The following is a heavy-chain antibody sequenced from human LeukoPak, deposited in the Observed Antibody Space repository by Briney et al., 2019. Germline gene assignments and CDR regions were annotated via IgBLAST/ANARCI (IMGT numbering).Heavy chain of an antibody. J-gene: IGHJ4*02. D-gene: IGHD2/OR15-2a*01. CDR3: AREEDNADEYLREDY. V-gene: IGHV3-48*04. CDR2: ISSSSSTI. Sequence: PGGSLRLSCAASGFTFSSYSMNWVRQAPGKGLEWVSYISSSSSTIYYADSVKGRLTISRDNARNSLFLQMNSLRAEDTAVYYCAREEDNADEYLREDYWGQGTLVTVSS. CDR1: GFTFSSYS.